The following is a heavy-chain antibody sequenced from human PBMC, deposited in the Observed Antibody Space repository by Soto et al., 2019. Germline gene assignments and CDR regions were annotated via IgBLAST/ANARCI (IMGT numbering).Heavy chain of an antibody. J-gene: IGHJ5*02. D-gene: IGHD3-10*01. CDR3: ARDHYGSGSYYNGDPNNWFDP. V-gene: IGHV1-46*01. CDR1: GYIFTDYY. Sequence: ASVKVSCKASGYIFTDYYMHWVRQAPGQGLEWMGIINPSGGSTSYAQKFQGRVTMTRDTSTSTVYMGLSSLRSEDTAVYYCARDHYGSGSYYNGDPNNWFDPWGQGTLVTVSS. CDR2: INPSGGST.